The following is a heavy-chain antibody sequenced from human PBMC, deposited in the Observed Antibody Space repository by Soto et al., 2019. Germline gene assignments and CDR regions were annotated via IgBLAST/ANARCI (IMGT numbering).Heavy chain of an antibody. CDR3: SGGVGDAF. J-gene: IGHJ4*02. V-gene: IGHV3-7*04. Sequence: EVHLVESGGGLVQTGGSLRLSCAISESTVRRDWMNWVRQAPGKGLEWVAHTNQDGSEKYYVDSVKGRFTISRDNARNSLYLQMNSLTVGDSAIYYCSGGVGDAFWGQGTLVTVSS. CDR2: TNQDGSEK. D-gene: IGHD1-26*01. CDR1: ESTVRRDW.